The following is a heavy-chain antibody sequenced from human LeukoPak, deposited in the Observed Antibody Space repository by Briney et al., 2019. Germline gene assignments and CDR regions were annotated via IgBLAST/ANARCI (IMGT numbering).Heavy chain of an antibody. V-gene: IGHV3-66*02. CDR1: GFAVSTNY. J-gene: IGHJ5*02. Sequence: PGGSLRLSCAASGFAVSTNYLSWVRQAPGKGLEWVSVIYSDGSTYYTDSVKGRFTISRDNSKNTLYLLINSLRPEDTAVYHCARDQRSESYYPWGWFDPWGQGTLVTVSS. CDR2: IYSDGST. D-gene: IGHD1-26*01. CDR3: ARDQRSESYYPWGWFDP.